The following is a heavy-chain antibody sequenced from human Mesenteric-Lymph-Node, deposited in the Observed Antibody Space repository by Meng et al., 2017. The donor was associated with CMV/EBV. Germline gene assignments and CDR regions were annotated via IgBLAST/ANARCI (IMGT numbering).Heavy chain of an antibody. J-gene: IGHJ5*02. CDR3: AKKSQGSIAAAGPFDP. D-gene: IGHD6-13*01. V-gene: IGHV3-23*01. CDR2: ISASGGGT. CDR1: FTFSPSA. Sequence: FTFSPSAMSWVRQAPGQGLEWVSGISASGGGTYYADSVKGRFTISRDNSKNTLYIQMNSLRVEDTAVYYCAKKSQGSIAAAGPFDPWGQGILVTVSS.